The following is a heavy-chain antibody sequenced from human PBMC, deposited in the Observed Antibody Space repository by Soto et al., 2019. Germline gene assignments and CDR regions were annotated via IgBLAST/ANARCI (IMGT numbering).Heavy chain of an antibody. V-gene: IGHV1-69*12. J-gene: IGHJ5*02. CDR1: GGTFSSYA. CDR2: IIPIFGTA. Sequence: QVQLVQSGAEVKKPGSSVKVSCKASGGTFSSYAISWVRQAPGQGLEWMGGIIPIFGTANYAQKFQGRVTIXXDXSXXTAHLELSSLRSEDTAVYYCASPSSHYYGSGSYYHWGQGTLVTVSS. D-gene: IGHD3-10*01. CDR3: ASPSSHYYGSGSYYH.